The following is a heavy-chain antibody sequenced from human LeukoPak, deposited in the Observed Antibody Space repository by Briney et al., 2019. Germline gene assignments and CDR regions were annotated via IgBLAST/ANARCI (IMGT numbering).Heavy chain of an antibody. V-gene: IGHV3-23*01. Sequence: GGSLRLSCAASGFTFSDYYMSWIRQAPGKGLEWVSAISGSGGSTYYADSVKGRFTISRDNSKNTLYLQMNSLRAEDTAVYYCAKFRRGAVPDYWGQGTLVTVSS. J-gene: IGHJ4*02. CDR1: GFTFSDYY. CDR3: AKFRRGAVPDY. CDR2: ISGSGGST. D-gene: IGHD6-19*01.